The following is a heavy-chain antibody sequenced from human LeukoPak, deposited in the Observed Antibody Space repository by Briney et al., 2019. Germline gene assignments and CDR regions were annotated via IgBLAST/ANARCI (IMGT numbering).Heavy chain of an antibody. V-gene: IGHV3-66*01. CDR2: IYSGGNT. Sequence: GGSLRLSCSASGFTFSSYTMFWVRQAPGKGLEWVSGIYSGGNTYYADSVKGRFTISRDNSKNTLYLQMNSLRAEDTAVYYCARGAAVAGTGEVDNWGQGTLVTVSS. CDR1: GFTFSSYT. CDR3: ARGAAVAGTGEVDN. J-gene: IGHJ4*02. D-gene: IGHD6-19*01.